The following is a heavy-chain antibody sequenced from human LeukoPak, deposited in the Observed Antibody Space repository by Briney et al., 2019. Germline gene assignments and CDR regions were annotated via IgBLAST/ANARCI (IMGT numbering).Heavy chain of an antibody. J-gene: IGHJ4*02. CDR2: IYTSGST. CDR1: GGSISSGSYY. Sequence: SQTLSLTCTVSGGSISSGSYYWRWIRQPAGKGLEWIGRIYTSGSTNYNPSLKSRVTLSVDTSKNQFSLKLSSVTAADTAVYYCAAYSSSWYDYWGQGTLVTVSS. CDR3: AAYSSSWYDY. D-gene: IGHD6-13*01. V-gene: IGHV4-61*02.